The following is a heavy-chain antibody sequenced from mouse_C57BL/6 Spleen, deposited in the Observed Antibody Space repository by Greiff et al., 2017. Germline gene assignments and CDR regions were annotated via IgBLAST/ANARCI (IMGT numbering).Heavy chain of an antibody. Sequence: VKLVESGAELVRPGASVTLSCKASGYTFTDYEMHWVKQTPVHGLEWIGAIDPETGGTAYNQKFKGKAILTADKSSSTAYMELRSLTSEDSAVYYCTRSPLTTVAPFAYWGQGTLVTVSA. V-gene: IGHV1-15*01. J-gene: IGHJ3*01. CDR1: GYTFTDYE. CDR2: IDPETGGT. CDR3: TRSPLTTVAPFAY. D-gene: IGHD1-1*01.